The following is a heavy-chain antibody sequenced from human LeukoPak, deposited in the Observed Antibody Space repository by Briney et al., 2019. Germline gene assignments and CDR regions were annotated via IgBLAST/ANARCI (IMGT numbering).Heavy chain of an antibody. Sequence: GGSLRLSCAASGFTFSCCAMHWVRQAPGKGLEWVSGINWNGGSTGYADSVKGRFTISRDNAKNSLYLQMNSLRAEDTALYYCARAEAYYDSSGYYVPHYWGQGTLVTVSS. D-gene: IGHD3-22*01. CDR2: INWNGGST. V-gene: IGHV3-20*04. CDR3: ARAEAYYDSSGYYVPHY. J-gene: IGHJ4*02. CDR1: GFTFSCCA.